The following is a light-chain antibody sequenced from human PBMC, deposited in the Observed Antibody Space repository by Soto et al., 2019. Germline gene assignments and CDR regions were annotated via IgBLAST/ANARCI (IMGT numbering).Light chain of an antibody. V-gene: IGLV2-14*01. J-gene: IGLJ2*01. CDR3: SSYSSHNPLGI. CDR1: SSDVGGYKY. Sequence: QSALTQPASVSGSPGQSITISCTGTSSDVGGYKYVSWFQQHPGKAPKLMIYEVSNRPSGVSNRFSGSKSGNTASLTISGLQADDEADYFCSSYSSHNPLGIFGGGTQLTVL. CDR2: EVS.